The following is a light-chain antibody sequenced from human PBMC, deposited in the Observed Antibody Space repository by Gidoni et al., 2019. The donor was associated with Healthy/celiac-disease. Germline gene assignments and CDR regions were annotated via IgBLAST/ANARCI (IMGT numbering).Light chain of an antibody. Sequence: HSVLTPPPSASGTPGQRVTISCSGSSSNIGSNYVYWYQPLPGTAPKLLIYRNNQRPSGVPDRFSGSKSGTSASLAISGLRSEDEADYYCAAWDDSLSGVVFGGGTKLTVL. CDR1: SSNIGSNY. CDR2: RNN. J-gene: IGLJ2*01. CDR3: AAWDDSLSGVV. V-gene: IGLV1-47*01.